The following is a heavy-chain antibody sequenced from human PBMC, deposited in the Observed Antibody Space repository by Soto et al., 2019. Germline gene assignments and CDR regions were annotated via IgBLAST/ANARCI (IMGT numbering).Heavy chain of an antibody. CDR2: IWYDGSNK. J-gene: IGHJ6*02. V-gene: IGHV3-33*01. D-gene: IGHD2-15*01. Sequence: GGSLRLSCAASGFTFSSYGMHWVRQAPGKGLEWVAVIWYDGSNKYYADYVKGRFTISRDNSKNTLYLQMNSMRAEDTAVYYCASEYCSGGSCYYYGMDVWGQGTTVTVSS. CDR1: GFTFSSYG. CDR3: ASEYCSGGSCYYYGMDV.